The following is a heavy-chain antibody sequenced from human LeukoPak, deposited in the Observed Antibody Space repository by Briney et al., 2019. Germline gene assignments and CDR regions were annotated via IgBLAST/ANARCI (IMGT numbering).Heavy chain of an antibody. D-gene: IGHD3-16*01. CDR3: ARGGAWGDREVDY. Sequence: ASVTVSCTAAAYTFISYYMHWVRQAPGQGLEWMGWINPKSGGTNYAQKFQGRVTMTRDTSISTAYMDLRWLTSDDTAVYYCARGGAWGDREVDYWGQGSLVTVSS. J-gene: IGHJ4*02. CDR1: AYTFISYY. V-gene: IGHV1-2*02. CDR2: INPKSGGT.